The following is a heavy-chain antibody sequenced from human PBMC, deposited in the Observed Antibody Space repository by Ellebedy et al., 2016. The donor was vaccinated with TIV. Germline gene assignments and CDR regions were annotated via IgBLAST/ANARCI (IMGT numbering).Heavy chain of an antibody. D-gene: IGHD5-18*01. Sequence: SLKISCVVSGFTFEDFAFHWVRQAPGKGLEWVSGINWSGATFGHADSGKGRFTISRDNAKNTLYLQMDSLRVDDMALYFCARSRGFSYGNDAFDLWGQGTVVIVSS. CDR2: INWSGATF. CDR3: ARSRGFSYGNDAFDL. V-gene: IGHV3-9*03. J-gene: IGHJ3*01. CDR1: GFTFEDFA.